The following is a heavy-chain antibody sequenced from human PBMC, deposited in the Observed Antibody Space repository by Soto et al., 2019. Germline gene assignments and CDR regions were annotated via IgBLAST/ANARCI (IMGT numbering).Heavy chain of an antibody. D-gene: IGHD2-15*01. CDR1: GYSFTSYW. V-gene: IGHV5-51*01. Sequence: GESLKISCKGSGYSFTSYWIGWVRQMPGKGLEWMGIIYPGDSDTRYSPSFQGQVTISADKSISTAYLQWSSLKASDTAMYYCARPSGYCSGGSCRYYYYGMDVWGQGTTVTVSS. J-gene: IGHJ6*02. CDR3: ARPSGYCSGGSCRYYYYGMDV. CDR2: IYPGDSDT.